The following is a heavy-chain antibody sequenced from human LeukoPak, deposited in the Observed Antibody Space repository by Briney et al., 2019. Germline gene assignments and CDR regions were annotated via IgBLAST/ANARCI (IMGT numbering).Heavy chain of an antibody. CDR1: GGSISSYY. V-gene: IGHV4-59*01. CDR2: IYYSGST. CDR3: ARGMATIYY. J-gene: IGHJ4*02. D-gene: IGHD5-24*01. Sequence: SETLSLTCTVSGGSISSYYWSWIRQPPGKGLEWIGYIYYSGSTNYNPSLKSRVTISADTSKNQFSLKLSSVTAADTAVYYCARGMATIYYWGQGTLVTVSS.